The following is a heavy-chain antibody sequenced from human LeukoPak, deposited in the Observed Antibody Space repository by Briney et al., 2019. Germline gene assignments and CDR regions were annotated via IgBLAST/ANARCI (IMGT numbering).Heavy chain of an antibody. V-gene: IGHV1-69*13. CDR1: GGTFSSYA. CDR3: AKWGCSGGSCYPFDY. J-gene: IGHJ4*02. D-gene: IGHD2-15*01. Sequence: GASVKVSCKASGGTFSSYAISWVRQAAGQGLEWMGGIIPIFGTANYAQKFQGRVTITADESTSTAYMELSSLRSEDTAVYYCAKWGCSGGSCYPFDYWGQGTLVTVSS. CDR2: IIPIFGTA.